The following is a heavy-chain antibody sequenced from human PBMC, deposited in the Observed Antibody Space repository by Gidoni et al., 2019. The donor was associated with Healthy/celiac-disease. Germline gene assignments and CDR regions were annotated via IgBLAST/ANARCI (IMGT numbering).Heavy chain of an antibody. Sequence: EVQLLESGGGLVQPGGSLRLSCAASGFTFSRYALSWVRQAPGEGLGWVSAISGSGGSTYYADSVKGRFTISRDNSKNTLYLQMNSLRAEDTAVYYCAKNVLRCLEWPIGGAGYFDYWGQGTLVTVSS. V-gene: IGHV3-23*01. CDR2: ISGSGGST. CDR3: AKNVLRCLEWPIGGAGYFDY. J-gene: IGHJ4*02. D-gene: IGHD3-3*01. CDR1: GFTFSRYA.